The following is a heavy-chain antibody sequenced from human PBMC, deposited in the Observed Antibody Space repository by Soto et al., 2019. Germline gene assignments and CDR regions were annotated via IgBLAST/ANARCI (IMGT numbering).Heavy chain of an antibody. D-gene: IGHD5-12*01. V-gene: IGHV4-4*07. CDR3: ARDRGYSGYDWIYYYGMDV. CDR2: IYTSGST. J-gene: IGHJ6*02. CDR1: GGSISSYY. Sequence: NPSETLSLTCTVSGGSISSYYWSWIRQPAGKGLEWIGRIYTSGSTNYNPSLKSRVTMSVDTSKNQFSLKLSSVTAADTAVYYCARDRGYSGYDWIYYYGMDVWGQGTTVTVSS.